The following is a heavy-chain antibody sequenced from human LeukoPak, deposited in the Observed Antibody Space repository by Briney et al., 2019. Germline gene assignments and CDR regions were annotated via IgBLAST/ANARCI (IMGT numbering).Heavy chain of an antibody. CDR2: IWYDGSNK. D-gene: IGHD3-22*01. CDR1: GFTFSSYG. CDR3: ASDRSYYDSSGYLGGY. V-gene: IGHV3-33*01. J-gene: IGHJ4*02. Sequence: GGSLRLSCAASGFTFSSYGMHWVRQAPGKGLEWVAVIWYDGSNKYYADSVKGRFTISRDNSKNTLYLQMNSLRAEDTAVYYCASDRSYYDSSGYLGGYWGQGTLVTVSS.